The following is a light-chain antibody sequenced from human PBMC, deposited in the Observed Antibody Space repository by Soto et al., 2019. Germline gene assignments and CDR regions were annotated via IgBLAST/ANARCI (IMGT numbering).Light chain of an antibody. V-gene: IGLV2-14*03. Sequence: QSALTQPASVSGSPGQSITISCAGTSSDVGAYNYVSWYQHHPGKAPKLMIYDVNNRHSGDSNRFSGSKSGNTASLTISGLQAEGEADYYCSSWTSGATYVFGSGTKLTVL. J-gene: IGLJ1*01. CDR2: DVN. CDR3: SSWTSGATYV. CDR1: SSDVGAYNY.